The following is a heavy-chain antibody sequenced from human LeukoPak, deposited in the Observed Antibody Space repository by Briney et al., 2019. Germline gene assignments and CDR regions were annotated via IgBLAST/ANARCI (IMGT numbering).Heavy chain of an antibody. CDR1: GFTFSTSA. CDR2: ISDSGSKR. V-gene: IGHV3-23*01. CDR3: ARVGDWNDLVY. Sequence: GGSLRLSCVASGFTFSTSAMSWVRQAPGKGLEWVSAISDSGSKRYYRDSVEGRFTISRDNSKNTSYLQMNSLRTEDTAVYYCARVGDWNDLVYWGQGILVTVSS. J-gene: IGHJ4*02. D-gene: IGHD1-1*01.